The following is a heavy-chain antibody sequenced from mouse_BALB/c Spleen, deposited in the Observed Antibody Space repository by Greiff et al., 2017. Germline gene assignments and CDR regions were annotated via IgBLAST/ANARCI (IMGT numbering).Heavy chain of an antibody. CDR3: ASSTTVVATEYFDV. V-gene: IGHV2-2*02. Sequence: VMLVESGPGLVQPSQSLSITCTVSGFSLTSYGVHWVRQSPGKGLEWLGVIWSGGSTDYNAAFISRLSISKDNSKSQVFFKMNSLQANDTAIYYCASSTTVVATEYFDVWGAGTTVTVSS. J-gene: IGHJ1*01. CDR2: IWSGGST. D-gene: IGHD1-1*01. CDR1: GFSLTSYG.